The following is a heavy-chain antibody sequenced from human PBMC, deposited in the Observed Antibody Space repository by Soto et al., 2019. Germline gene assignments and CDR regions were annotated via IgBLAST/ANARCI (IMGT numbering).Heavy chain of an antibody. J-gene: IGHJ4*02. Sequence: SETLSLTCAVSGGSISSSNWWSWVRQPPGKGLEWIGEIYHSGSTNYNPSLKSRVTISVDKSKNQFSLKLNSVTAADTAVYYCARSIAARTPDGFDYWGQGTLVTVS. V-gene: IGHV4-4*02. CDR1: GGSISSSNW. CDR3: ARSIAARTPDGFDY. D-gene: IGHD6-6*01. CDR2: IYHSGST.